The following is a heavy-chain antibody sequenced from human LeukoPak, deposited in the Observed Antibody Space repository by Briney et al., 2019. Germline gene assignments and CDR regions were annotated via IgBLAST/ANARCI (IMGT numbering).Heavy chain of an antibody. CDR3: ARESGIVVVPAATYNWFDP. D-gene: IGHD2-2*01. V-gene: IGHV4-30-2*01. CDR2: IYHSGST. CDR1: GGSISSGGYY. Sequence: SETLSLTCSVSGGSISSGGYYWSWIRQPPGKGLEWIGYIYHSGSTYYNPSLKSRVTISVDRSKNQFSLKLSSVTAADTAVYYCARESGIVVVPAATYNWFDPWGQGTLVTVSS. J-gene: IGHJ5*02.